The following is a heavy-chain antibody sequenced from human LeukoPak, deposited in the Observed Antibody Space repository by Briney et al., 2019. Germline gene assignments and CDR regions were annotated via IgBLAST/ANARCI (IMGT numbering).Heavy chain of an antibody. J-gene: IGHJ6*04. CDR2: IKQDGSEK. CDR1: GLTVSSYW. Sequence: GGSLRLSCAASGLTVSSYWMSWVRQAPGKGLEWVANIKQDGSEKYYVDSVKGRFTISRDNAKHSLYLQMNSLRAEDTAVYYCARCYYGSGSYCTRAPSYYYFTHVGGKETTVTVSS. D-gene: IGHD3-10*01. V-gene: IGHV3-7*01. CDR3: ARCYYGSGSYCTRAPSYYYFTHV.